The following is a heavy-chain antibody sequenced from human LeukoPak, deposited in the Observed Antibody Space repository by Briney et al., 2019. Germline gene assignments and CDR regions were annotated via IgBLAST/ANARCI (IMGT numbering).Heavy chain of an antibody. CDR1: GFTFSSYW. Sequence: GGSLRLSCAASGFTFSSYWMNWARQAPGRGLEWVAGINHNGNVNYYVDSVKGRFTISRDNAKNSLYLQMSNLRAEDTAVYFCARGGGLDVWGQGATVTVSS. J-gene: IGHJ6*02. D-gene: IGHD3-16*01. CDR2: INHNGNVN. V-gene: IGHV3-7*03. CDR3: ARGGGLDV.